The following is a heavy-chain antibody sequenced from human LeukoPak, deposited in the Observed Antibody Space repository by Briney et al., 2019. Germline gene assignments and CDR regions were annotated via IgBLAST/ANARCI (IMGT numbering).Heavy chain of an antibody. J-gene: IGHJ4*02. CDR1: GYTFTGYY. CDR3: ARALYDFWSGYSLHFDY. D-gene: IGHD3-3*01. CDR2: INPNSGGT. Sequence: ASVKVSCTASGYTFTGYYMHWVRQAPGQGLEWMGWINPNSGGTNYAQKFQGRVTMTRDTSISTAYMELSRLRSDDTAVYYCARALYDFWSGYSLHFDYWGQGTLVTVSS. V-gene: IGHV1-2*02.